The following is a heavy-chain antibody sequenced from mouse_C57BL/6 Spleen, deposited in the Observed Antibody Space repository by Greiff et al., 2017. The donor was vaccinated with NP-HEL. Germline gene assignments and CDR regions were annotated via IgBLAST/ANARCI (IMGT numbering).Heavy chain of an antibody. V-gene: IGHV1-55*01. CDR2: IYPGSGST. J-gene: IGHJ4*01. CDR3: ASGGDYGAMDY. CDR1: GYTFTSYW. Sequence: VQLQQPGAELVKPGASVMMSCMASGYTFTSYWITWVKQRPGQGLEWIGDIYPGSGSTNYNEKFKSKATLTVDTSSSTAYMQLSSLTSEDSAVYYCASGGDYGAMDYWGQGTSVTVSS. D-gene: IGHD2-4*01.